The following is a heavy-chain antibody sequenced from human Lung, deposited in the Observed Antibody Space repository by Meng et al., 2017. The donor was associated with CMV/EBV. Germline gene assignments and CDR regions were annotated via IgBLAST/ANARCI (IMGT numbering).Heavy chain of an antibody. Sequence: GQLKESGPGRVKPSGTLSLAGPVVGGSIRSRTWWSWVRQPPGKGLEWIGEIYHSGSTNYNPSLKSRVTISVDESKNQFSLRLSSVTAADTAVYYCARVGAYCGGDCYHPRWGQGTLVTVS. J-gene: IGHJ4*02. CDR2: IYHSGST. D-gene: IGHD2-21*02. V-gene: IGHV4-4*02. CDR3: ARVGAYCGGDCYHPR. CDR1: GGSIRSRTW.